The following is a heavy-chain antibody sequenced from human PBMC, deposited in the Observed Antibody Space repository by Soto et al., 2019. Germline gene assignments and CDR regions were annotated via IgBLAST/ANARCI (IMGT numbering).Heavy chain of an antibody. CDR1: GFIFSTYW. D-gene: IGHD5-12*01. J-gene: IGHJ4*02. CDR2: INLDGNAK. CDR3: ARDLPGYGAYET. V-gene: IGHV3-7*01. Sequence: GGSLRLSCTASGFIFSTYWMSWVRQVPGKGLEWLANINLDGNAKYYVDSVNGRFTISRDNTKDSLYLILSSLRADDTAVYYCARDLPGYGAYETWGQGTLVTVSS.